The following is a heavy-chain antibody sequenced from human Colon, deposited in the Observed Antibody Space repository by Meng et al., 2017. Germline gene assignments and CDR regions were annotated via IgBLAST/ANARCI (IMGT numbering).Heavy chain of an antibody. CDR2: AANSFDPSP. Sequence: QGQVQESGPGLVRPCETPPLMCTVSGGSVSSAAYQWGWIRQPPGKGLEWIGYAANSFDPSPNYNPSLKSRVTISLDTPKNQFSLKLTSVTAADTAVYYCARDYWGSLDYWGQGILVTVSS. CDR1: GGSVSSAAYQ. D-gene: IGHD7-27*01. V-gene: IGHV4-61*08. CDR3: ARDYWGSLDY. J-gene: IGHJ4*02.